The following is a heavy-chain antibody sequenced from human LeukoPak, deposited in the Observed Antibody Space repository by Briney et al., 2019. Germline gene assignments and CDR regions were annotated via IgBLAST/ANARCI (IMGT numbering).Heavy chain of an antibody. J-gene: IGHJ4*02. CDR1: GYTFRSYD. CDR3: ARDRDSSGWHVADY. Sequence: ASVKVSCKASGYTFRSYDITWVRQAPGQGLGWMGWISPNNGNTNYAQKFQGRVTMTTDTPTSTAYMEMRSLRSDDTAVYYCARDRDSSGWHVADYWGQGTLVTVSS. D-gene: IGHD6-19*01. V-gene: IGHV1-18*01. CDR2: ISPNNGNT.